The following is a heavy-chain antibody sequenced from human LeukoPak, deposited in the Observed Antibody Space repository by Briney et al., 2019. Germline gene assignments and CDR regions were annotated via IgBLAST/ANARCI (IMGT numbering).Heavy chain of an antibody. Sequence: ASVKVSCKASGYTFTGYYMHWVRQAPGQGLGWRGGINPNGGGTNYAQKFQGRVTMTRDTSISTAYMELSRLRSDDTAVYYCATTSGYSSGWYDYWGQGSLVSVPS. V-gene: IGHV1-2*02. CDR1: GYTFTGYY. J-gene: IGHJ4*02. CDR2: INPNGGGT. D-gene: IGHD6-19*01. CDR3: ATTSGYSSGWYDY.